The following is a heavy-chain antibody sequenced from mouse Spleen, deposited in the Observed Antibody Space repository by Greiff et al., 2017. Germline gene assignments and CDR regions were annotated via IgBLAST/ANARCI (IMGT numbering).Heavy chain of an antibody. V-gene: IGHV1-4*01. CDR1: GYTFTSYT. Sequence: QVQLKESGAELARPGASVKMSCKASGYTFTSYTMHWVKQRPGQGLEWIGYINPSSGYTKYNQKFKDKATLTADKSSSTAYMQLSSLTSEDSAVYYCARGGYGNYYYYAMDYWGQGTSVTVSS. CDR3: ARGGYGNYYYYAMDY. CDR2: INPSSGYT. D-gene: IGHD2-1*01. J-gene: IGHJ4*01.